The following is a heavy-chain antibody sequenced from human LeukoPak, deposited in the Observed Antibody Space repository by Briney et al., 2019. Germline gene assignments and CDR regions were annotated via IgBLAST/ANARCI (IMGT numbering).Heavy chain of an antibody. CDR2: IYPGDSDT. V-gene: IGHV5-51*01. Sequence: GESLKISCKGSGYSFTTYLIGWVRQMPGKGLEWMGIIYPGDSDTRYSPSFQGQVTISVDKSISTAYLQWSSLKASDTAIYYCARLVSIYGDYIDYWGQGTLVTVSS. J-gene: IGHJ4*02. D-gene: IGHD4-17*01. CDR3: ARLVSIYGDYIDY. CDR1: GYSFTTYL.